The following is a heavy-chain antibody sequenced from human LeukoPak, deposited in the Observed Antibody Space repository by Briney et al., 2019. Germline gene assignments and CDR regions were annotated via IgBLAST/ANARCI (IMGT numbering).Heavy chain of an antibody. Sequence: GESLKISSKGSGYSFTSYWIGWVRQMPGKGLEYMGIIHPGDSDTRYSPSLQGQVTISVDRSSSTAYIQWSRLKASDTAMYYCATHPGGLQSGFDNWGQGTLVTVSS. J-gene: IGHJ4*02. CDR2: IHPGDSDT. V-gene: IGHV5-51*01. CDR3: ATHPGGLQSGFDN. CDR1: GYSFTSYW. D-gene: IGHD5-24*01.